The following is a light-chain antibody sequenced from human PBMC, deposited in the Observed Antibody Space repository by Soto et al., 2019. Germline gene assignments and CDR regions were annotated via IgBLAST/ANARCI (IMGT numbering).Light chain of an antibody. J-gene: IGKJ5*01. CDR2: GAS. Sequence: EVVMTQSPATLSVSPGERVTLSCRASQSVRSNLAWYQQKPGQSPRLLIYGASTRATGIPARFSGSGSGTEFTLTISSLEPEDFAVYYCQQYGSSPITFGQGTRLEIK. CDR3: QQYGSSPIT. V-gene: IGKV3-15*01. CDR1: QSVRSN.